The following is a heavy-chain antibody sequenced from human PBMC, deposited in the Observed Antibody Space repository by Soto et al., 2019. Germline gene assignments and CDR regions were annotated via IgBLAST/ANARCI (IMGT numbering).Heavy chain of an antibody. J-gene: IGHJ4*02. CDR2: ISSNGGST. V-gene: IGHV3-64*02. Sequence: EVQLVESGEGLVQPGGSLRLSCAASGFTFSSYAMHWVRQAPGKGLEYVSAISSNGGSTYYADSVKGRFTISRDNSKNTLYLQMGSLRAEDMAVYYCAREIGRLIVGYLNYWGQGTLVTVSS. D-gene: IGHD3-22*01. CDR1: GFTFSSYA. CDR3: AREIGRLIVGYLNY.